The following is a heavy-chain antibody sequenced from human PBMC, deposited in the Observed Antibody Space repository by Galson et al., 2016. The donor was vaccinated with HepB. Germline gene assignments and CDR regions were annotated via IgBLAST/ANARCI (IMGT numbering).Heavy chain of an antibody. CDR2: IGGGGST. CDR3: AKRMAVPGKGLDL. D-gene: IGHD6-19*01. V-gene: IGHV3-23*01. J-gene: IGHJ5*02. Sequence: SLRLSCAASGFTFSSFAMSWVRQAPGKGLEWLSGIGGGGSTYYADSVKGRFTISRDNSKNTVYLQMSSLTAGDTAVYYCAKRMAVPGKGLDLWGQGTLVTVSS. CDR1: GFTFSSFA.